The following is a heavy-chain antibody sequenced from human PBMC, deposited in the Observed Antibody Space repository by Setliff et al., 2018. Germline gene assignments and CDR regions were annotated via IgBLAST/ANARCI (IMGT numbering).Heavy chain of an antibody. D-gene: IGHD2-21*02. V-gene: IGHV4-39*01. CDR1: GGSISSSSYY. J-gene: IGHJ3*02. Sequence: SETLSLTCTVSGGSISSSSYYWGWIRQPPGKGLEWIGSIYYSGSTYYNPSLKSRVTISRDIAKNTLYLQINSLRAEDTAVYYCARAFGGNSDAFDIWGQGTMVTVSS. CDR2: IYYSGST. CDR3: ARAFGGNSDAFDI.